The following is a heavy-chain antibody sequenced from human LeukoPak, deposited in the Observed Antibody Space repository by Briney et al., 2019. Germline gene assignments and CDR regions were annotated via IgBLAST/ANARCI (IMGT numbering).Heavy chain of an antibody. J-gene: IGHJ6*02. V-gene: IGHV4-4*07. CDR2: IYRGST. D-gene: IGHD4-11*01. Sequence: SETLSLTCNVSGGSVSSYYWGWIRQPAGKELEWIGRIYRGSTKYNPSLKSRVTMSVDMSKNQFSLNLNSVTAADTAVYYCARQADYSNYYYAMDVWGQGTTVTVSS. CDR3: ARQADYSNYYYAMDV. CDR1: GGSVSSYY.